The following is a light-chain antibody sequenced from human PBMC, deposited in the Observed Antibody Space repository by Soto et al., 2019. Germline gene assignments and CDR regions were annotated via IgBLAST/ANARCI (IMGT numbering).Light chain of an antibody. J-gene: IGKJ1*01. V-gene: IGKV1-12*01. CDR3: QQANSFPWT. CDR2: AAS. CDR1: QGINSW. Sequence: DIQMTQSPSSVSASVGDRVTMTCRASQGINSWLAWYQQKPGKALKLLIYAASNLQSGVPSRFSGSGSGTDFTLTISSLQPEDFATYYCQQANSFPWTFGQGTKVDIK.